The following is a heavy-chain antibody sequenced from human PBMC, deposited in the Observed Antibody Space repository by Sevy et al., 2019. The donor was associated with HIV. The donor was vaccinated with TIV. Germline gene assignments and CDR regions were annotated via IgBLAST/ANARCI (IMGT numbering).Heavy chain of an antibody. D-gene: IGHD5-12*01. J-gene: IGHJ4*02. CDR2: IGAYNGYT. V-gene: IGHV1-18*01. CDR1: GYTFSTIG. Sequence: ASVKVSCKASGYTFSTIGFSWVRQAPGQGLEWMGWIGAYNGYTNYAQNLQGRVTLTTDSSTNPAYMELRSLTSDDTAVYYCARGYVRGYSGHVDYWGQGTLVTVSS. CDR3: ARGYVRGYSGHVDY.